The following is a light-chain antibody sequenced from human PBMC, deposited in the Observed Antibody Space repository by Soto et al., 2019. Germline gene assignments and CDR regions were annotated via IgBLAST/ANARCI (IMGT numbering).Light chain of an antibody. J-gene: IGLJ3*02. CDR1: KLGDKY. V-gene: IGLV3-1*01. CDR3: QSYDTSLSGAWV. Sequence: SYELTQPPSASVSPGQTASITCSGDKLGDKYVFWYQQRPGQSPVLVIYQDTKRPSGVPDRFSGSQSGTSASLAITGLQAGDEADYYCQSYDTSLSGAWVFGGGTKVTVL. CDR2: QDT.